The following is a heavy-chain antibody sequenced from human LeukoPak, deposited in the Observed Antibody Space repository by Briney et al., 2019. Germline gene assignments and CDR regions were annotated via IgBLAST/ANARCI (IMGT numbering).Heavy chain of an antibody. Sequence: SETPSLTCTVSGDSISRGRYYWSWVRQPAGKELEWIGRIYASGKTDYNPYTPSLKSRVAMSLDTSKNQVSLYLTSVTAADTAMYFCARSFSEKFYFESWGQGTLVTVSS. D-gene: IGHD1-26*01. CDR1: GDSISRGRYY. CDR2: IYASGKT. V-gene: IGHV4-61*02. CDR3: ARSFSEKFYFES. J-gene: IGHJ4*02.